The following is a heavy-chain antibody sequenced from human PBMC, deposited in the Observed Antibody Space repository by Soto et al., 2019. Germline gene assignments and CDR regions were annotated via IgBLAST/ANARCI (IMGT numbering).Heavy chain of an antibody. CDR3: ARDSDGSVYYYYYGMDV. V-gene: IGHV4-61*01. J-gene: IGHJ6*02. CDR2: IYYSGST. Sequence: QVQLQESGPGLVKPSETLSLTCTVSGGSVSSGSYYWSWIRQPPGKGLEWIGYIYYSGSTNYNPFLKSRVTISVDTSKNQFSLKLSSVTAADTAVYYCARDSDGSVYYYYYGMDVWGQGTTVTVSS. CDR1: GGSVSSGSYY. D-gene: IGHD5-18*01.